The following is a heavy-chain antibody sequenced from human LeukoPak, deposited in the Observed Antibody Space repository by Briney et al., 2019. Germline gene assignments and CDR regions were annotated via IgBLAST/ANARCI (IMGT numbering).Heavy chain of an antibody. V-gene: IGHV3-23*01. CDR1: GFTFSSIA. Sequence: GGSLRLSCAASGFTFSSIAMTWVRQAPGKGLEWVSSIRSNGDTTYNADSVRGRFTISRDNSKNTLYLQMNSLRVEDTAIYYCAKGQELDDGVFDSWGQGTLVTVSS. D-gene: IGHD1-1*01. CDR3: AKGQELDDGVFDS. CDR2: IRSNGDTT. J-gene: IGHJ4*02.